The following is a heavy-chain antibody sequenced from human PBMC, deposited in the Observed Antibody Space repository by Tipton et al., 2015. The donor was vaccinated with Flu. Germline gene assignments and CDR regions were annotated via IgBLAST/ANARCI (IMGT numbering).Heavy chain of an antibody. V-gene: IGHV3-33*06. CDR1: GFTFSSYG. CDR2: IWYDGSNK. D-gene: IGHD3-10*01. CDR3: AKSQGYYGSGSSVY. Sequence: SGFTFSSYGMHWVRQAPGKGLEWVAVIWYDGSNKYYADSVKGRFTISRDNSKNTLYLQMNSLRAEDTAVYYCAKSQGYYGSGSSVYWGQGTLVTVSS. J-gene: IGHJ4*02.